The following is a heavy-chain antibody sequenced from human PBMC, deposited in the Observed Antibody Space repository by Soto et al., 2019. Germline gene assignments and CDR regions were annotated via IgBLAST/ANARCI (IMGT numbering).Heavy chain of an antibody. CDR1: GYTFTSYW. CDR2: IYPGDSDT. CDR3: ARQGLSSSPLPGY. D-gene: IGHD6-6*01. Sequence: PGESLKISCKGSGYTFTSYWIGWVRQMPGKGLEWMGIIYPGDSDTRYSPSFQGQVTISADKSVSTAYLQWSSLKASDTAMYYCARQGLSSSPLPGYWGQGTLVTVSS. V-gene: IGHV5-51*01. J-gene: IGHJ4*02.